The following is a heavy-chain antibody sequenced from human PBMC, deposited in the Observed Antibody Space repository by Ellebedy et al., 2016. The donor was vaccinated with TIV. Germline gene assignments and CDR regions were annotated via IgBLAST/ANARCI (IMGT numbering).Heavy chain of an antibody. Sequence: MPGGSLRLSCGIYGGSLSGHYWSWIRQPPGKGPEWIGEINHSGSTNYNPSLKSRVTISVDTSKNQFSLRLRSVTAADTAVYFCASHRGNTFGPYDYWGQGTLVTVSS. CDR3: ASHRGNTFGPYDY. CDR1: GGSLSGHY. J-gene: IGHJ4*02. V-gene: IGHV4-34*01. CDR2: INHSGST. D-gene: IGHD5-18*01.